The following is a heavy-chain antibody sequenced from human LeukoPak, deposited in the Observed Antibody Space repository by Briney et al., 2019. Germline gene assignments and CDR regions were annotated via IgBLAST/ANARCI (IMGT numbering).Heavy chain of an antibody. CDR1: GGSISSSSYY. CDR3: AKFLSPHYNWFDP. CDR2: IYYSGST. V-gene: IGHV4-39*07. D-gene: IGHD3-16*01. Sequence: PSETLSLTCTVSGGSISSSSYYWGWIRQPPGKGLEWIGSIYYSGSTYYNPSPKSRVTISLDTSKNQFSLKLNSLTAADTAVYYCAKFLSPHYNWFDPWGQGTLVTVSS. J-gene: IGHJ5*02.